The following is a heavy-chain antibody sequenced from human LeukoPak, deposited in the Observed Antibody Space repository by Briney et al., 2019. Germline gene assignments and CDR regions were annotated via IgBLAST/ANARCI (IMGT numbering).Heavy chain of an antibody. V-gene: IGHV4-59*01. Sequence: AETLSLTCTGSGCSINNYHGSLLRQPPGKGLEWIGYGYYSGSTNYNPSLKSRVTISVDTSKNQFSLKLNSVTAADTGVYYCARDRITMVRGALRYYGMDVWGQGTTVTVSS. CDR3: ARDRITMVRGALRYYGMDV. CDR1: GCSINNYH. D-gene: IGHD3-10*01. J-gene: IGHJ6*02. CDR2: GYYSGST.